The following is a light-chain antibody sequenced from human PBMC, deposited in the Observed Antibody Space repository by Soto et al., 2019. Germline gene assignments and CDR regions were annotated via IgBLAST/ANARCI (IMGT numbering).Light chain of an antibody. CDR2: AAS. CDR3: QLYNRVPCK. V-gene: IGKV1-9*01. J-gene: IGKJ2*02. Sequence: DIQLTQAPSFLSASAGDRVTITCRASQVISSYLAWYQQKPGRAPKLLIYAASTLQSGVPSRFSGSGSETEFTLTIRSLQPELFETYSSQLYNRVPCKFGQGTNEEI. CDR1: QVISSY.